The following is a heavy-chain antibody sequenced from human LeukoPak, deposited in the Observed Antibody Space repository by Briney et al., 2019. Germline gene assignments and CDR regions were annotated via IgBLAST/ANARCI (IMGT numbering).Heavy chain of an antibody. Sequence: SETLSLTCTVSGGSISSYYWSWIRQPPGKGLEWIGYIYYSGSTNYNPSLKSRVTISVDTSKNQFSLKLSSVTAADTAVYYCASLDYWGQGTLVTVSS. V-gene: IGHV4-59*08. CDR3: ASLDY. CDR1: GGSISSYY. J-gene: IGHJ4*02. CDR2: IYYSGST.